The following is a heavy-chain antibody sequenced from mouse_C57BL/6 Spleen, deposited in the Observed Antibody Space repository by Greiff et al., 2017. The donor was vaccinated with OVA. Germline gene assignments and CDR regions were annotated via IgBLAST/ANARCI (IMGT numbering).Heavy chain of an antibody. CDR2: IYPGDGDT. V-gene: IGHV1-82*01. CDR3: ARSATTVVAHWYFDV. CDR1: GYAFSSSW. D-gene: IGHD1-1*01. J-gene: IGHJ1*03. Sequence: QVQLQQSGPELVKPGASVKISCKASGYAFSSSWMNWVKQRPGKGLEWIGRIYPGDGDTNYNGKFTGKATLTADKASSTAYMQLSSLTSEDSAVYFCARSATTVVAHWYFDVWGTGTTVTVSS.